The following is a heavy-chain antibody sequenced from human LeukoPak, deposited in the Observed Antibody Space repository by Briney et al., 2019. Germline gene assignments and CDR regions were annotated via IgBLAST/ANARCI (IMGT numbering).Heavy chain of an antibody. CDR3: AKVPWEFWSGYFDY. CDR1: GFTFRSYA. J-gene: IGHJ4*02. D-gene: IGHD3-3*01. V-gene: IGHV3-23*01. Sequence: GGSLRLSCAGSGFTFRSYAMSWVRQSPVKGLEWVSAISDSGDGTYYADSVKARFTISRDNSKNTLYLQMNSLRADDTAVYYCAKVPWEFWSGYFDYWGQGTLVTVSS. CDR2: ISDSGDGT.